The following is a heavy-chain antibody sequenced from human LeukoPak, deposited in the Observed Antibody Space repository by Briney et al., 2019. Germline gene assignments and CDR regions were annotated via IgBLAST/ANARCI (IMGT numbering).Heavy chain of an antibody. V-gene: IGHV1-69*04. CDR1: GGTFSSYA. CDR2: IIPIFGIA. J-gene: IGHJ4*02. Sequence: SVKVSCKASGGTFSSYAISWVRQAPGQGLEWMGRIIPIFGIANYAQKFQGRVTITADKSTGTAYMELSSLRSEDTAVYYCARDCSGGSCYPDFDYWGQGTLVTVSS. CDR3: ARDCSGGSCYPDFDY. D-gene: IGHD2-15*01.